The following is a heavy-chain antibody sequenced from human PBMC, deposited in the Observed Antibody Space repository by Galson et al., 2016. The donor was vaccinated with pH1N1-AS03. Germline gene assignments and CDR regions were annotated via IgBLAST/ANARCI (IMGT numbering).Heavy chain of an antibody. D-gene: IGHD1-14*01. CDR3: ARASPTRGKETV. V-gene: IGHV1-8*02. CDR2: MYANSGNT. CDR1: GYSFSSYD. Sequence: SVKVSCKASGYSFSSYDINWVRRAPGQGLQWMGWMYANSGNTAYAQKFQGRVTMTRNASTTAAYMELSGLRSDDTAVYYCARASPTRGKETVWGQGTLVTVS. J-gene: IGHJ4*02.